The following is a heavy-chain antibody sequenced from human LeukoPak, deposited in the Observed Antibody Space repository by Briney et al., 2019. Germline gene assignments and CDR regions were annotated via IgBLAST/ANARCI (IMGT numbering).Heavy chain of an antibody. V-gene: IGHV4-39*01. D-gene: IGHD3-9*01. CDR1: GGSVSDYY. Sequence: PSETLSLTCTISGGSVSDYYWGWIRQPPGKGLEWIGSIYYSGSTYYNPSLKSRVTISVDTSKNQFSLKLSSVTAADTAVYYCARLDANDILTGSLDYWGQGTLVTVSS. CDR2: IYYSGST. J-gene: IGHJ4*02. CDR3: ARLDANDILTGSLDY.